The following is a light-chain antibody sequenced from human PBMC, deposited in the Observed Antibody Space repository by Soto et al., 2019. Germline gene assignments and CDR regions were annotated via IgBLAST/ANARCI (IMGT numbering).Light chain of an antibody. Sequence: QSVLPQPRSVSGSPGQSVTISCTGTSSDVGGYNYVSWYQQHPGKAPKLMIYDVSKRPSGVPDRFSGSKSGNTASLTISGLQAEDEADYYCFSYAGSSYVFGTGTKVTVL. J-gene: IGLJ1*01. V-gene: IGLV2-11*01. CDR1: SSDVGGYNY. CDR3: FSYAGSSYV. CDR2: DVS.